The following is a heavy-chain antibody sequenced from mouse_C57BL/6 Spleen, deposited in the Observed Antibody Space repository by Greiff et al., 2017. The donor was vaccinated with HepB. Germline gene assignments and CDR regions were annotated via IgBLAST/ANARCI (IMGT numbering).Heavy chain of an antibody. D-gene: IGHD3-2*02. V-gene: IGHV1-64*01. CDR1: GYTFTSYW. J-gene: IGHJ3*01. CDR2: IHPNSGST. Sequence: QVQLQQPGAELVKPGASVKLSCKASGYTFTSYWMHWVKQRPGQGLEWIGMIHPNSGSTNYNEKFKSKATLTVDKSSSTAYMQLSSLTSEDSAVYYCARVAAQATGTAYWGQGTLVTVSA. CDR3: ARVAAQATGTAY.